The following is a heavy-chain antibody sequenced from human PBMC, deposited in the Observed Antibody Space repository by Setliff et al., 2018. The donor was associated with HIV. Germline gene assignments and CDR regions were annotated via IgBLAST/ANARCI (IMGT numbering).Heavy chain of an antibody. CDR2: VSQSGST. J-gene: IGHJ5*02. D-gene: IGHD2-21*01. CDR1: GGSISSATYY. V-gene: IGHV4-39*01. Sequence: SETLSLTCTVSGGSISSATYYWSWIRQYPGKGLEWIGSVSQSGSTYYNPSLKSRITISVDRSKNLFSLKLISVTAADQGVYYCARVPVAGANWFDPWGLGTLVTVSS. CDR3: ARVPVAGANWFDP.